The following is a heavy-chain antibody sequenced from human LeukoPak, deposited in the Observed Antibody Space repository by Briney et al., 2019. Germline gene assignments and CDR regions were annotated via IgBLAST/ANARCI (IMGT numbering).Heavy chain of an antibody. CDR2: LNPSGGST. CDR1: GYTFTSYY. V-gene: IGHV1-46*01. J-gene: IGHJ2*01. CDR3: ARGLGDYDSSGRNWYFDL. Sequence: GASVKVSCKASGYTFTSYYMHWVRQAPGQGLEWMGILNPSGGSTSYAQKFQGRVTMTRDTSTSTVYMELSSLRSEDTAVYYCARGLGDYDSSGRNWYFDLWGRGTLVTVSS. D-gene: IGHD3-22*01.